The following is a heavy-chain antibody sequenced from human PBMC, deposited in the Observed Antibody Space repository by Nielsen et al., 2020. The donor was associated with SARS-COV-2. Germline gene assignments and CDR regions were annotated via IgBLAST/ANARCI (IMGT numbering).Heavy chain of an antibody. CDR1: GFTFSSYS. Sequence: GESLKISCAASGFTFSSYSMNWVRQAPGKGLEWVSYISSSGSTIYYADSVKGRFTISRDNAKNSLYLQMNSLRAEDTAVYYCASRKWFGESPSLYYYYGMDVWGQGTTVTVSS. D-gene: IGHD3-10*01. J-gene: IGHJ6*02. CDR3: ASRKWFGESPSLYYYYGMDV. CDR2: ISSSGSTI. V-gene: IGHV3-48*04.